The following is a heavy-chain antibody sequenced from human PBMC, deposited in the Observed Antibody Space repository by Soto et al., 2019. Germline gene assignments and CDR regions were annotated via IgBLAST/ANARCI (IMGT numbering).Heavy chain of an antibody. CDR3: ARLGDYYPAFDY. CDR2: IYYTGTT. Sequence: SETLSLTCTVSGSPISSYYWSWFRQSLGQGLEWVGYIYYTGTTTYSPSLKSRLTISVDASKSQLSLSLRSVTAADTAVYYCARLGDYYPAFDYWGHGALVTVSS. CDR1: GSPISSYY. D-gene: IGHD3-22*01. J-gene: IGHJ4*01. V-gene: IGHV4-59*12.